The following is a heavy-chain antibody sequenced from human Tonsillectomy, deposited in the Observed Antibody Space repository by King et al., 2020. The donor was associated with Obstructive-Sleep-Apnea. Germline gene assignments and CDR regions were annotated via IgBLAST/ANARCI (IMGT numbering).Heavy chain of an antibody. CDR3: AHRSSGGPSGFDY. CDR2: IFWLDDT. D-gene: IGHD6-19*01. J-gene: IGHJ4*02. V-gene: IGHV2-5*01. CDR1: GFSPTTSGVG. Sequence: TLKESGPPLWKPKQTLTLTSTFSGFSPTTSGVGWGWFLQPPGKALGGLPPIFWLDDTRYSPSLKSRLTITTTTSENQVVFTMTNMEPVDTATYYCAHRSSGGPSGFDYWGQGTLVTVSS.